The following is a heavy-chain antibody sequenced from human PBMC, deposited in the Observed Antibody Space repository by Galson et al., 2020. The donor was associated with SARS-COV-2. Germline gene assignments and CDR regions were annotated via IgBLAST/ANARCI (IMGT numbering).Heavy chain of an antibody. J-gene: IGHJ4*02. V-gene: IGHV3-15*07. Sequence: GGSLRLSCAASGFTFSNAWMNWVRQAPGKGLEWVGRIKSKTDDGTTDYAAPVKGRFTISRDDSKNTLYLQMNSLKTEDTAVYYCTTALRAAAGSYWGQETLVTVSS. D-gene: IGHD6-13*01. CDR2: IKSKTDDGTT. CDR1: GFTFSNAW. CDR3: TTALRAAAGSY.